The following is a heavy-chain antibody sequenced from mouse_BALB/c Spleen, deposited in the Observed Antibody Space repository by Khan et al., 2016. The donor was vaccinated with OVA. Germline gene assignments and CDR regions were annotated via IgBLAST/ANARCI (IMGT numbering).Heavy chain of an antibody. CDR2: ISDGGSYT. V-gene: IGHV5-4*02. CDR3: TRGGYGAFGY. J-gene: IGHJ3*01. D-gene: IGHD2-14*01. Sequence: EVELVEFGGGLVKPGGSLKLSCAASGFTFSDYYMYWVRQTPEKRLEWVATISDGGSYTYFPDSVEGRFTISRDNAKNNLDLQLISLKSEDTAMYYCTRGGYGAFGYWGQGTLVTVSA. CDR1: GFTFSDYY.